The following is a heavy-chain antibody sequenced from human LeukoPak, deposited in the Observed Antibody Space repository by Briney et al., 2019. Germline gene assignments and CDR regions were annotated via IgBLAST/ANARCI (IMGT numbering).Heavy chain of an antibody. Sequence: GGSLRLSCAASGFTFSTYWMNWVRQAPGKGLEWVSSISSSSSYIYYADSVKGRFTISRDNAKNSLYLQMNSLRAEDTAVYYCARVHCSGGSCPGGYWGQGTLVTVSS. CDR3: ARVHCSGGSCPGGY. CDR2: ISSSSSYI. J-gene: IGHJ4*02. V-gene: IGHV3-21*01. D-gene: IGHD2-15*01. CDR1: GFTFSTYW.